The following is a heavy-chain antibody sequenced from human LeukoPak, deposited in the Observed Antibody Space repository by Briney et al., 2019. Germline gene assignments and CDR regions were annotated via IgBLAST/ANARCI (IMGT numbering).Heavy chain of an antibody. D-gene: IGHD3-9*01. CDR2: LYTDETSA. Sequence: GESPRLSCAASGFNFSAYWMHWVRQAPGKGLVWVSRLYTDETSATYADFVKGRFTISRDNSKNTLFLQLNSLRAEDTAVYYCVRGNSGYGNFDYWGQGTLVTVSS. CDR1: GFNFSAYW. V-gene: IGHV3-74*03. CDR3: VRGNSGYGNFDY. J-gene: IGHJ4*02.